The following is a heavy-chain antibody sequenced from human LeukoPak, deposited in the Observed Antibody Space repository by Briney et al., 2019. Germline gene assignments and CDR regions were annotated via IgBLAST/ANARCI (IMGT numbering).Heavy chain of an antibody. CDR3: ENHMGFGDLMGY. Sequence: GGSLRLSCSASGLSVISIYISSVRQAPGKGLEWVAVIYSGGTTYYADSVRGRFTISRDNSKNTLYLQMNSLRVENTALGYFENHMGFGDLMGYWGQGTLVTVSS. CDR1: GLSVISIY. CDR2: IYSGGTT. J-gene: IGHJ4*02. V-gene: IGHV3-53*01. D-gene: IGHD3-10*01.